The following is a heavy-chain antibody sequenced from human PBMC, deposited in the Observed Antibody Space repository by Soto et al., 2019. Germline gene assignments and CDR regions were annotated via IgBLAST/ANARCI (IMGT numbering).Heavy chain of an antibody. D-gene: IGHD6-13*01. Sequence: QVQLVESGGGVVQPGRSLRLSCAASGFTFSSYGMHWVRQAPGKGLEWVAVISYDGRNKYYADSVKGRFTISRDSSKNTLYLQMNSLRAEDTAVYYCAKDQRYSSSSYPGNSYYYGMDVWGQGTTVTVSS. CDR2: ISYDGRNK. V-gene: IGHV3-30*18. CDR1: GFTFSSYG. J-gene: IGHJ6*02. CDR3: AKDQRYSSSSYPGNSYYYGMDV.